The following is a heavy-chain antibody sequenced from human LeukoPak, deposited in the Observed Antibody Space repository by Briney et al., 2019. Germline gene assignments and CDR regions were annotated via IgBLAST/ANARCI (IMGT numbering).Heavy chain of an antibody. V-gene: IGHV4-4*07. J-gene: IGHJ5*02. Sequence: SETLSLTCTVSGGSISSYYWSWIRQPAGKGLEWIGRIYTSGSTNYNPSLKSRVTMSVDTSKNQFSLKLSSVTAADTAVYYCARTTTEELPAATFNWFDPWGQGTLVTVSS. CDR2: IYTSGST. CDR3: ARTTTEELPAATFNWFDP. D-gene: IGHD2-2*01. CDR1: GGSISSYY.